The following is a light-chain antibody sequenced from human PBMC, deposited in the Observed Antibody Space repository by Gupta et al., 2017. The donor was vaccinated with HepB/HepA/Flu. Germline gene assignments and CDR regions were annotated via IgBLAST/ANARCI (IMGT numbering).Light chain of an antibody. CDR3: ASFRSGFTLVI. J-gene: IGLJ2*01. V-gene: IGLV2-14*03. CDR2: DVS. CDR1: SSDIGAYDS. Sequence: QSGLTQPASVSGSPGQSIPISCTGTSSDIGAYDSVSWYQQYPGRAPKLLIYDVSNRPSGVSIRFSGSKTGNSASLTISGLQPDDEAVYYCASFRSGFTLVIFGGGTELAVL.